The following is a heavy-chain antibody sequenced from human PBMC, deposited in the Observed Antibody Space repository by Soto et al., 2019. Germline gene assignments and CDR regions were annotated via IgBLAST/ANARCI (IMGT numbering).Heavy chain of an antibody. CDR2: IDPSDSYT. J-gene: IGHJ6*02. Sequence: GESLKSSCKGSGYSFTSYWISWVRQMPGKGLEWMGRIDPSDSYTNYSPSFQGHVTISADKSISTAYLQWSSLKASDTAMYYCARQKGLSSKGVAARSWYYYGMDVWGHGTTVTVSS. V-gene: IGHV5-10-1*01. CDR1: GYSFTSYW. D-gene: IGHD6-6*01. CDR3: ARQKGLSSKGVAARSWYYYGMDV.